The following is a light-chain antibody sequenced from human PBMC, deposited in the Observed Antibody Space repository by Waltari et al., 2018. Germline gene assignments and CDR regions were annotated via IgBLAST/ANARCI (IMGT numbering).Light chain of an antibody. CDR1: QGISTY. CDR2: GAS. Sequence: VIWMTQSPSLLSASPGDRVTITCRMSQGISTYLAWYQQKPGRAPDLLIYGASILLSGVPSRFSGSGSGTDFTLTISSLQSEDVATYYCQHYYNFPWTFGQGTKVEIK. CDR3: QHYYNFPWT. J-gene: IGKJ1*01. V-gene: IGKV1D-8*03.